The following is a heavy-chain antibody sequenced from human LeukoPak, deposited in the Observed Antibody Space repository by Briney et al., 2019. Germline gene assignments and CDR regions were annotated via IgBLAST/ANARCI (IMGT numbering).Heavy chain of an antibody. CDR2: IYSGGST. V-gene: IGHV3-53*05. Sequence: GGSLRLSCAASGFTVSSNYMNWVRQAPGKGLEWVSVIYSGGSTYYADSVKGRFTISRDNSKNTLYLQMNSLRAEDTAVYYCAKDSWVVGYSYGPIDYWGQGTLVTVSS. CDR1: GFTVSSNY. J-gene: IGHJ4*02. CDR3: AKDSWVVGYSYGPIDY. D-gene: IGHD5-18*01.